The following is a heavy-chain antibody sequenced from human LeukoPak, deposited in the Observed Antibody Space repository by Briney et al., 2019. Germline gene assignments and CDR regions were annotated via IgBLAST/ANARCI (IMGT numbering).Heavy chain of an antibody. J-gene: IGHJ4*02. CDR3: ARLRQNYDISTGPDY. V-gene: IGHV1-18*01. CDR1: GYTFTSYG. Sequence: GASVKVSCKASGYTFTSYGISWVRQAPGQGLEWMGWISAYNGNTNYAQKLQGRVTMTTDTSTSTAYMELRSLRSDDTAVYYCARLRQNYDISTGPDYWGQGTLVTVSS. CDR2: ISAYNGNT. D-gene: IGHD3-9*01.